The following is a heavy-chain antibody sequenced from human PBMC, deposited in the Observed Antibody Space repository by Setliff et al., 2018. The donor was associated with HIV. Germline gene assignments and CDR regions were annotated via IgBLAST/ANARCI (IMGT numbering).Heavy chain of an antibody. D-gene: IGHD2-15*01. CDR3: ARDDVGYCSGGSCYHLFDTFDI. CDR1: GYSFTNYG. CDR2: ISSYNDNT. V-gene: IGHV1-18*01. Sequence: VASVKVSCKASGYSFTNYGISWVRQAPGQWLEWMGWISSYNDNTNYALNLQGRVTMTTDTSTSTAYMELRSLRSDDTAVYYCARDDVGYCSGGSCYHLFDTFDIWGQGTVVTV. J-gene: IGHJ3*02.